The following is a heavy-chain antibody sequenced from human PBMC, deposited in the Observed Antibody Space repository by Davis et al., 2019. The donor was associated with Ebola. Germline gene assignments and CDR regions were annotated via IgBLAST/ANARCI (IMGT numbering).Heavy chain of an antibody. J-gene: IGHJ3*02. CDR3: ASIEAFDI. CDR2: INPSGGST. CDR1: GYTFTSYY. V-gene: IGHV1-46*01. Sequence: ASVKVSCKASGYTFTSYYMHGVRQAPGQGLEWMGVINPSGGSTSYAQKFQGRVTMTTDTSTSTVYMDLSSLRSEDTAVYYCASIEAFDIWGQGTMVTVSS.